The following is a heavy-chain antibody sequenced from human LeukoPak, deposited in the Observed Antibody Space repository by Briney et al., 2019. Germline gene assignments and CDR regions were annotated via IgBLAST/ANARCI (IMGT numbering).Heavy chain of an antibody. V-gene: IGHV3-53*01. CDR1: GFTVSSNY. D-gene: IGHD3-22*01. J-gene: IGHJ4*02. Sequence: PGGSLRLSCAASGFTVSSNYLSWVRQAPGKGLEWVSVIYSGGSTYYADSVKGRFTFSRDNSKNTLYLQMNSLRADDTAVYYCAGHSVLSSGYSFDYWGQGTLVTVSS. CDR3: AGHSVLSSGYSFDY. CDR2: IYSGGST.